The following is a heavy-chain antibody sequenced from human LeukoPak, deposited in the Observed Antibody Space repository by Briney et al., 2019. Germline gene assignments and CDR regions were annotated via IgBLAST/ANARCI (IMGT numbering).Heavy chain of an antibody. V-gene: IGHV3-30-3*01. Sequence: GGSLRLSCAASGFTFSRHTIHWVRQAPGKGLEWVAVIESDGTNKYHADSVKGRFTISRDNSKNTLYLQMNSLRPEDTALYFCARQDISLDDWGQGTLVTVSS. CDR1: GFTFSRHT. J-gene: IGHJ4*02. CDR3: ARQDISLDD. CDR2: IESDGTNK. D-gene: IGHD3-3*02.